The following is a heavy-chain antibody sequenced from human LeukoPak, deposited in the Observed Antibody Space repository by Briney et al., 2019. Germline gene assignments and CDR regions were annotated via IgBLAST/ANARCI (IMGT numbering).Heavy chain of an antibody. D-gene: IGHD6-19*01. Sequence: GGSLRLPCAASGFTFSSYSMNWVRQAPGKGLEWVSSISSSSSYIYYADSVKGRFTISRDNAKNSLYLQMNSLRAEDTAVYYCARDGWVGSGWYSNWFDPWGQGTLVTVSS. J-gene: IGHJ5*02. CDR2: ISSSSSYI. V-gene: IGHV3-21*01. CDR3: ARDGWVGSGWYSNWFDP. CDR1: GFTFSSYS.